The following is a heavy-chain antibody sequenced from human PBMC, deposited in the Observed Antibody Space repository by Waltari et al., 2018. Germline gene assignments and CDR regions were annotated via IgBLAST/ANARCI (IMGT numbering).Heavy chain of an antibody. CDR2: IWYGGSNK. CDR3: ARALTKRYGDYGYFDY. CDR1: GFTFSSYG. J-gene: IGHJ4*02. V-gene: IGHV3-33*01. D-gene: IGHD4-17*01. Sequence: QVQLVESGGGVVQPGRSLRLSCAASGFTFSSYGMHWVRQAPGKGLEWVAVIWYGGSNKYYADSVKGRFTISRDNSKNTLYLQMNSLRAEDTAVYYCARALTKRYGDYGYFDYWGQGTLVTVSS.